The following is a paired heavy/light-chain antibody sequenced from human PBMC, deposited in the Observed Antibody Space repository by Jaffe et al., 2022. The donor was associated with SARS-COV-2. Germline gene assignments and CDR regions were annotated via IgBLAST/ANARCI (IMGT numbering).Light chain of an antibody. J-gene: IGLJ1*01. CDR3: CSYAGSYTRYV. CDR1: SSDVGGYNY. V-gene: IGLV2-11*01. CDR2: DVS. Sequence: QSALTQPRSVSGSPGQSVTISCTGTSSDVGGYNYVSWYQQHPGKAPKLMIYDVSKRPSGVPDRFSGSKSGNTVSLTISGLQAEDEADYYCCSYAGSYTRYVFGTGTKVTVL.
Heavy chain of an antibody. J-gene: IGHJ4*02. CDR3: AKVMYYYDSSGSFDY. D-gene: IGHD3-22*01. CDR1: GFTFDDYA. Sequence: EVQLVESGGGLVQPGRSLRLSCAASGFTFDDYAMHWVRQAPGKGLEWVSGISWNSGSIGYADSVKGRFTISRDNAKKSLYLQINSLRAEDTALYYCAKVMYYYDSSGSFDYWGQGTLVTVSS. V-gene: IGHV3-9*01. CDR2: ISWNSGSI.